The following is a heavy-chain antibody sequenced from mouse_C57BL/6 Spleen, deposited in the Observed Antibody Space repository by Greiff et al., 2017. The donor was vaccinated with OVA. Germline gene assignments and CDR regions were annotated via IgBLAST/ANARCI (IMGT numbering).Heavy chain of an antibody. J-gene: IGHJ2*01. CDR1: GFTFSSYA. V-gene: IGHV5-4*03. D-gene: IGHD4-1*01. CDR3: ARAKLGREGYFDY. Sequence: EVKLMESGGGLVKPGGSLKLSCAASGFTFSSYAMSWVRQTPEKRLEWVATISAGGSYTYYPDNVKGRFTISRDNAKNNLYLQMSHLKSEDTAMYYCARAKLGREGYFDYWGQGTTLTVSS. CDR2: ISAGGSYT.